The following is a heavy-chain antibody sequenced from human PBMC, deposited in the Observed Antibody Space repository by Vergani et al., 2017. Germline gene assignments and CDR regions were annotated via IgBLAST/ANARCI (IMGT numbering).Heavy chain of an antibody. CDR1: GGTFSSYT. Sequence: QVQLVQSGAEVKKPGSSVKVSCKASGGTFSSYTISWVRQAPGQGLEWMGRIIPILGIANYAQKFQGRVTITADKSTSTAYMELSSLRSEDTAVYYCARGPRMWYDSSDVVYYFDYWGQGTLVTVSS. V-gene: IGHV1-69*02. D-gene: IGHD3-22*01. CDR3: ARGPRMWYDSSDVVYYFDY. J-gene: IGHJ4*02. CDR2: IIPILGIA.